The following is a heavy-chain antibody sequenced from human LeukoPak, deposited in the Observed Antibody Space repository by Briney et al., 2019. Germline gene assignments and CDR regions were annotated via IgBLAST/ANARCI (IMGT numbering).Heavy chain of an antibody. Sequence: GESLKISCKASGYGFTNYWIGWVRQMPGKGLEWMGIIYPDDSDTRYRPSFQGQVTISADKSTSTAYLQWSSLKASDTAMYYCARHVGGSYYNGQDDNWGQGTLVTVSS. CDR1: GYGFTNYW. V-gene: IGHV5-51*01. CDR2: IYPDDSDT. CDR3: ARHVGGSYYNGQDDN. D-gene: IGHD3-10*01. J-gene: IGHJ4*02.